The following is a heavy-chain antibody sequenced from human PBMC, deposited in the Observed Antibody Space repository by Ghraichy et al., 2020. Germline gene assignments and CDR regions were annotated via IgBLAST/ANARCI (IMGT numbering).Heavy chain of an antibody. V-gene: IGHV4-59*01. Sequence: SETLSLTCIVSDGSINSYYWNWIRQSPGKGLEWIGYIYYSGRTSYNPSLKSRVTMSVDTSKNQFSLKLTSVTAADTAVYYCARAGDCSGGSCYSCDYWGQRILVTVSS. CDR2: IYYSGRT. CDR3: ARAGDCSGGSCYSCDY. J-gene: IGHJ4*02. CDR1: DGSINSYY. D-gene: IGHD2-15*01.